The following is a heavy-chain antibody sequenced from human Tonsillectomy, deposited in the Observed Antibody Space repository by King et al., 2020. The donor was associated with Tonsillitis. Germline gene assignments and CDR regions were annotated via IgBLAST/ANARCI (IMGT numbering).Heavy chain of an antibody. J-gene: IGHJ2*01. CDR2: SYTSGST. V-gene: IGHV4-61*02. D-gene: IGHD5-18*01. Sequence: QLQESGPGLVRPSQTLSLTCTVSGASISGYSSYWSWIRQPAGKGLEWIGRSYTSGSTNYNPPLKSRVTLSIDTSKNQFSLKLSSVTAADTAVYYCARDSDTAMVTDWYFDLWGRGTLVTVSS. CDR1: GASISGYSSY. CDR3: ARDSDTAMVTDWYFDL.